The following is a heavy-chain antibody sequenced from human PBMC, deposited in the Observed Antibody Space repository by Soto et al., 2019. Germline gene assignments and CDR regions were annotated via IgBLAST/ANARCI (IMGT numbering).Heavy chain of an antibody. CDR2: IDPSDSYT. CDR3: ARLAYCGGDCYSYFDY. Sequence: GESLKISCKGSGYRFTSYWISWVRQMPGKGLEWMGRIDPSDSYTNYSPSFQGHVTISADKSISTAYLQWSSLKASDTAMYYYARLAYCGGDCYSYFDYRGQGTLVTVSS. D-gene: IGHD2-21*02. CDR1: GYRFTSYW. V-gene: IGHV5-10-1*01. J-gene: IGHJ4*02.